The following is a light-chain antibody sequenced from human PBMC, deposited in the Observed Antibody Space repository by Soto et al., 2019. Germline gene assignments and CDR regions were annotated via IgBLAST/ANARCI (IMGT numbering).Light chain of an antibody. V-gene: IGLV1-44*01. J-gene: IGLJ2*01. CDR2: SNN. Sequence: QSVLTQPPSASGTPGQRVTISCSGSSSNIGGNTVNWYQQLPGTAPRVLIYSNNQRPSGVPDRFSGSKSGTSASLAISGRQAEDEADYYCAAWDDSLNAVVFGGGTKLTVL. CDR1: SSNIGGNT. CDR3: AAWDDSLNAVV.